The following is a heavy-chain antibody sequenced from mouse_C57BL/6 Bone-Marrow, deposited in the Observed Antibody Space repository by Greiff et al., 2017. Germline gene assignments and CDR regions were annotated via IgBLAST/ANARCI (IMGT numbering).Heavy chain of an antibody. V-gene: IGHV1-42*01. Sequence: VRLKESGPELVKPGASVKISCKASGYSFTGYYMNWVKQSPEKSLEWIGEINPSTGGTTYNQKFKAKATLTVDKSSSTAYMQLKSLTSEDSAVYYCARWLEYFDVWGTGTTVTVSS. CDR2: INPSTGGT. CDR1: GYSFTGYY. J-gene: IGHJ1*03. CDR3: ARWLEYFDV. D-gene: IGHD2-2*01.